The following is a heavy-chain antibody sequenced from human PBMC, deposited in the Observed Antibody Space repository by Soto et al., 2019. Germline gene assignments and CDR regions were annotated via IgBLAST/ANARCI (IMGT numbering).Heavy chain of an antibody. CDR1: GGSISSSSHY. CDR2: MSYSGSA. CDR3: ARGHGGITVFGAPGHFDY. Sequence: PSETLSLTCTVSGGSISSSSHYWGWIRQAPGKGLEWIGSMSYSGSAYYNPSLKSRVTLFVDMSKNQVSLKLSSVTAADTAMYYCARGHGGITVFGAPGHFDYWGQGTRVTVSS. V-gene: IGHV4-39*01. D-gene: IGHD3-3*01. J-gene: IGHJ4*02.